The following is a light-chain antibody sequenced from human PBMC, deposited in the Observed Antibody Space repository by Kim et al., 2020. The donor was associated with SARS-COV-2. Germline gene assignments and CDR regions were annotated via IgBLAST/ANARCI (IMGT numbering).Light chain of an antibody. CDR2: GAS. CDR1: QSVSSN. Sequence: SPGERATLSCRASQSVSSNLAWYQQKPGQAPRLLIYGASTRATGIPARFGGSGSGTEFTLTISSLQSEDFALYYCQQYNNWPLTFGGGTKVDIK. CDR3: QQYNNWPLT. J-gene: IGKJ4*01. V-gene: IGKV3-15*01.